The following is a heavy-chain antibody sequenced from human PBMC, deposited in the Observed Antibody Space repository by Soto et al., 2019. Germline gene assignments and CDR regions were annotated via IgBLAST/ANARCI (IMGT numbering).Heavy chain of an antibody. J-gene: IGHJ5*02. Sequence: EVQLLESGGDLVQPGGSLRLSCTTPGVTFSAYAMNWVRQTPGKGLEWVSGIGGSGSSIYYADSVRGRFTIYRDNSQNTVYLQMNNLRAEDTAVYYCSRSVLPLSWFDPWGQGTLVTVSS. CDR3: SRSVLPLSWFDP. V-gene: IGHV3-23*01. CDR1: GVTFSAYA. CDR2: IGGSGSSI.